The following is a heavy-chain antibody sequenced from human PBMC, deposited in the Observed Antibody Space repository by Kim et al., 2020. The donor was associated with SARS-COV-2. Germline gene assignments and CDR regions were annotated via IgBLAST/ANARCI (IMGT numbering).Heavy chain of an antibody. V-gene: IGHV7-4-1*02. Sequence: ASVKVSFKASGYSFTRHAMNWVRQAPGQGLEWMGWINTNTGNPTYAQGFTGRFVFSLDTSVSTAYLQISSLKAEDTAVYYCARVQSFYYDRSGYNYWGQGTLVTVSS. CDR1: GYSFTRHA. D-gene: IGHD3-22*01. CDR2: INTNTGNP. J-gene: IGHJ4*02. CDR3: ARVQSFYYDRSGYNY.